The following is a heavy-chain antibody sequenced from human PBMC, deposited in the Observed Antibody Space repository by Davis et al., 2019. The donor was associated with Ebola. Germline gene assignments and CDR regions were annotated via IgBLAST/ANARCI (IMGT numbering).Heavy chain of an antibody. CDR2: INHSGST. V-gene: IGHV4-34*01. D-gene: IGHD3-22*01. J-gene: IGHJ4*02. Sequence: MPSETLSLTCAVSGGSFSGYYWSWIRQPPGKGLEWIGEINHSGSTNYNPSLKSRVTISVDTSKNQFSLKLSSVTAADTAVYYCARGGNTYYYDSSGYYSWYYFDYWGQGTLVTVSS. CDR1: GGSFSGYY. CDR3: ARGGNTYYYDSSGYYSWYYFDY.